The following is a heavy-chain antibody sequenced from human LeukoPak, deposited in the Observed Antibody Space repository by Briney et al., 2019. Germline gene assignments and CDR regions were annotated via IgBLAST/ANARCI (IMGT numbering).Heavy chain of an antibody. CDR1: GGSISSYY. Sequence: SETLSLTCTVSGGSISSYYWSWIRQPPGKGLEWIGEINHSGSTNYNPSLKSRVTISVDTSKNQFSLKLSSVTAADTAVYYCARGRVYGSGWYDYWGQGTLVTVSS. D-gene: IGHD6-19*01. CDR2: INHSGST. J-gene: IGHJ4*02. CDR3: ARGRVYGSGWYDY. V-gene: IGHV4-34*01.